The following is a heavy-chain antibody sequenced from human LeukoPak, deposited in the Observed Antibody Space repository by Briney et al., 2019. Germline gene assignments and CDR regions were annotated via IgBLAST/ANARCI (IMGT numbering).Heavy chain of an antibody. V-gene: IGHV3-11*06. CDR2: ISSTSSYI. D-gene: IGHD6-19*01. J-gene: IGHJ4*02. CDR3: ARVEAWQWLAHLDPSPFDH. CDR1: GFTFNDYD. Sequence: GGSLRLSCAASGFTFNDYDMNWIRQAPGKGLEWVSYISSTSSYIYYADSVKGRFTISRDNAKNSLYLQMNSLRAEDTAVYYCARVEAWQWLAHLDPSPFDHWGQGTLVTVSS.